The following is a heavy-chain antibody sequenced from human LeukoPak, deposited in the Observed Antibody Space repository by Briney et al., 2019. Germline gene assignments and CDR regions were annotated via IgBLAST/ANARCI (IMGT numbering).Heavy chain of an antibody. D-gene: IGHD6-13*01. CDR3: ANHWAAAGTGDY. V-gene: IGHV3-30*02. CDR2: IRYDGSNK. J-gene: IGHJ4*02. CDR1: GFTVSSNS. Sequence: PGGSLRLSCTVSGFTVSSNSMSWVRQAPGKGLEWVAFIRYDGSNKYYADSVKGRFTISRDNSKNTLYLQMNSLRAEDTAVYYCANHWAAAGTGDYWGQGTLVTVSS.